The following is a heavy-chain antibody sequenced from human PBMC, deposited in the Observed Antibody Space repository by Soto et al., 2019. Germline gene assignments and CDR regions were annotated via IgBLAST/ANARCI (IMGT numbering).Heavy chain of an antibody. Sequence: ELQLLESGGGLAQPGGSLRLSCAASGFTFSSYGMNWVRQAPGKGLEWVSALSGSGDTTYYADSVRGRFSISRDRSKNTLYLQMSSLRAEDTALYYCAKNQERELPRVIDFWGQGTLVTVSS. V-gene: IGHV3-23*01. CDR1: GFTFSSYG. CDR2: LSGSGDTT. J-gene: IGHJ4*02. D-gene: IGHD1-7*01. CDR3: AKNQERELPRVIDF.